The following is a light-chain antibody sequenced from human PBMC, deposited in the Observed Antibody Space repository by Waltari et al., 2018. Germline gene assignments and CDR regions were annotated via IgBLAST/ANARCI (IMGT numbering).Light chain of an antibody. CDR3: GTWDSSLSGAV. V-gene: IGLV1-51*02. J-gene: IGLJ7*01. CDR1: SSNLGNNY. Sequence: QSVLTQPPSVSAAPGQRVTISCSGGSSNLGNNYVSWYRQFPGTAPKLLIYENSERPSGIPGRFSGSKSGTSATLDITGLQAGDEADYCCGTWDSSLSGAVFGGGTHLTVL. CDR2: ENS.